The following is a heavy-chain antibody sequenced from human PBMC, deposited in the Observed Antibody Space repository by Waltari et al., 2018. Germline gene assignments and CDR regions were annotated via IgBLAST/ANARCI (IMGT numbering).Heavy chain of an antibody. Sequence: QVQLVQSGSEVKKPGASVKVSCKASGNTFSGYFFHWVRQAPGQGLEWMGWRVAKSGGKSYAQQFQGRVTLTRDTSITTAYMDRSSLTSDDTAIYYCARDPPRSFGGYDSWGQGTLVTVSS. V-gene: IGHV1-2*02. J-gene: IGHJ4*02. CDR1: GNTFSGYF. CDR2: RVAKSGGK. D-gene: IGHD5-12*01. CDR3: ARDPPRSFGGYDS.